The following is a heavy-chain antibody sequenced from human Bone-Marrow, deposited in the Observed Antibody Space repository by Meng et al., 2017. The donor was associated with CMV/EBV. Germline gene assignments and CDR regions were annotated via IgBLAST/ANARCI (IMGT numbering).Heavy chain of an antibody. CDR1: GFTFSSYG. Sequence: GESLKISCAASGFTFSSYGMHWVRQAPGKGLEWVSHISGGYDSSRYYADSVKGRFTITRDNAKNSLYLQMNSLRAEDTAVYYCARWGRYCSSTSCRDLGMDVWGQGTTVTVSS. D-gene: IGHD2-2*01. J-gene: IGHJ6*02. CDR3: ARWGRYCSSTSCRDLGMDV. V-gene: IGHV3-48*04. CDR2: ISGGYDSSR.